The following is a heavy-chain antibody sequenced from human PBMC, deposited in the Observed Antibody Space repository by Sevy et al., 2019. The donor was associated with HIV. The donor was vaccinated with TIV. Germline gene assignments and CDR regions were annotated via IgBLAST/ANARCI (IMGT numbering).Heavy chain of an antibody. D-gene: IGHD2-15*01. J-gene: IGHJ6*02. CDR1: GFTFSNYR. V-gene: IGHV3-7*01. CDR3: ARDGGLGYCTGGSCNRYYYYYGLDV. Sequence: GGSLRLSCAASGFTFSNYRMTWVRQAPGKGLEWVAYIKQDASEMYYVNSVKGRFIISRDNAENSLYLQMNSLRVEDTAVYYCARDGGLGYCTGGSCNRYYYYYGLDVWGQGTTVTVSS. CDR2: IKQDASEM.